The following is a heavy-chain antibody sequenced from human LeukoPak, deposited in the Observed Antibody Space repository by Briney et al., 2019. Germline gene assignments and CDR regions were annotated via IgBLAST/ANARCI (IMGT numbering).Heavy chain of an antibody. CDR3: ARDGVTADAFDI. CDR1: GGSISSYY. CDR2: IYTSGCT. J-gene: IGHJ3*02. D-gene: IGHD2-8*01. Sequence: SETLSLTCTVSGGSISSYYWSWIRQPAGKGLEWIGRIYTSGCTNYNPSLKSRVTMSVDTSKNQFSLKLSSVTAADTAVYYCARDGVTADAFDIWGQGTMVTVSS. V-gene: IGHV4-4*07.